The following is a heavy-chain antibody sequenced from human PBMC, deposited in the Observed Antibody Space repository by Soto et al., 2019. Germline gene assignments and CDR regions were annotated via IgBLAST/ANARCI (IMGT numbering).Heavy chain of an antibody. Sequence: QVQLQESGPGLVKPSETLSLTCTVSGGSISSYYWSWIRQPPGKGLEWIGYIYYSGSTNYNPSLKSRVTLSVDXXKXQXXLKLRSVTAADTAVYYCARVERITIFGVVKRWFDPWGQGTLVTVSS. J-gene: IGHJ5*02. CDR1: GGSISSYY. CDR3: ARVERITIFGVVKRWFDP. CDR2: IYYSGST. D-gene: IGHD3-3*01. V-gene: IGHV4-59*01.